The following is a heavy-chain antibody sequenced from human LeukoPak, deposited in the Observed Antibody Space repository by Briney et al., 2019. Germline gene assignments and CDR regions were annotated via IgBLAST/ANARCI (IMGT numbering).Heavy chain of an antibody. Sequence: GGSLRLSCAASGFTVSSNYMSWVRQAPGKGLEWVSVIYSGGSTYYADSVKGRFTISRDNSKNTLYLQVNSLRAEDTAVYYCARGRTRRITIFGVSENWFDPWGQGTLVTVSS. D-gene: IGHD3-3*01. CDR3: ARGRTRRITIFGVSENWFDP. CDR2: IYSGGST. CDR1: GFTVSSNY. V-gene: IGHV3-66*01. J-gene: IGHJ5*02.